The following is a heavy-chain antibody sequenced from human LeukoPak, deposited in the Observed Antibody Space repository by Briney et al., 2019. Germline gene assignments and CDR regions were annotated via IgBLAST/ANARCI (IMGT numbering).Heavy chain of an antibody. J-gene: IGHJ4*02. CDR1: GYTFTGYY. D-gene: IGHD3-10*01. CDR2: INPNSGGT. CDR3: ATGGYCGSETYYFDY. V-gene: IGHV1-2*02. Sequence: ASVKVSCKASGYTFTGYYMHWVRQAPGQGLEWMEWINPNSGGTNYAQKFQGRVTMTRDTSISTAYMELSRLRSDDTAVYYCATGGYCGSETYYFDYWGQGTLVTVSS.